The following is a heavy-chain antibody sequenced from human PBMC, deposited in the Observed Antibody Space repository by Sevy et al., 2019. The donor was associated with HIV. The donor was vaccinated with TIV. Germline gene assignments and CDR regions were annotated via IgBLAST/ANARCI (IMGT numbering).Heavy chain of an antibody. Sequence: GGSLRLSCAASGFTFSSYGMHWVRQAPGKGLEWVAVIWYDGSNKYYADSVKGRFTISRDNSKNTLYLQMNSLRAEDTAVYYCASDLRYCSSTSYVRTGNSCTDYWGQGTLVTVSS. CDR3: ASDLRYCSSTSYVRTGNSCTDY. D-gene: IGHD2-2*01. CDR1: GFTFSSYG. J-gene: IGHJ4*02. CDR2: IWYDGSNK. V-gene: IGHV3-33*08.